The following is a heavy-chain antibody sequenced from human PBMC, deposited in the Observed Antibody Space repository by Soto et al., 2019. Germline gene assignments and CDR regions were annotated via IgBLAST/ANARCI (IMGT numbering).Heavy chain of an antibody. Sequence: QVQLVESGGGVVQPGRSLRLSCAASGFTFNNYGVDWVRQAPGKGLELVVTIANDGSDKYYADSVKGRLTTSRHNSKNTVYLQMNSLRAEETAVYYCAKDQGIAASHGIDWGQGTMVTVSS. D-gene: IGHD6-13*01. CDR1: GFTFNNYG. CDR2: IANDGSDK. V-gene: IGHV3-30*18. CDR3: AKDQGIAASHGID. J-gene: IGHJ3*01.